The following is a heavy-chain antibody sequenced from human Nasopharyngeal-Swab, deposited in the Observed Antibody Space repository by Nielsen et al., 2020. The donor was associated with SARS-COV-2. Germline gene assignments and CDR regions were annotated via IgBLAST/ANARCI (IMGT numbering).Heavy chain of an antibody. CDR2: INAGNGNT. J-gene: IGHJ6*03. D-gene: IGHD1-26*01. Sequence: WVRQAPGQRLEWMGWINAGNGNTKYSQKFQGRVTITRDTSASTAYMELSSLRSEDTAVYYCARDLKGGEYYYYYMDVWGKGTTVTV. V-gene: IGHV1-3*01. CDR3: ARDLKGGEYYYYYMDV.